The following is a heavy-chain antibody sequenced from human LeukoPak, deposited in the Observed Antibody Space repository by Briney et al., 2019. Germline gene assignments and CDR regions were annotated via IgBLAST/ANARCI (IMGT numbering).Heavy chain of an antibody. V-gene: IGHV3-23*01. D-gene: IGHD1-26*01. CDR1: GFTFNNYA. Sequence: GGSLRLPCVASGFTFNNYAMTWVRQAPGRGLEWVSAVNGGGGFTDYADSVKGRFNISRDNSKNTLYLQMYSLRAEDTAVYYCAKSGVGDSLYYYYIDVWGKGTTVVVSS. CDR3: AKSGVGDSLYYYYIDV. J-gene: IGHJ6*03. CDR2: VNGGGGFT.